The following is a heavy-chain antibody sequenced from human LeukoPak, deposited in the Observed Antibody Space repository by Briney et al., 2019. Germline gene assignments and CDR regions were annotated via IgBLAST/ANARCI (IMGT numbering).Heavy chain of an antibody. CDR1: GFTVSGNY. Sequence: GGSLRLSCAASGFTVSGNYMSWVRQAPGKGLEWVSIIYSGGSTCYADSVKGRFTISRDNSKNTLYLQLNSLRAEDTAVYYCARDCSSTSCYPYYGMDVWGQGTTVTVSS. D-gene: IGHD2-2*01. V-gene: IGHV3-53*01. J-gene: IGHJ6*02. CDR2: IYSGGST. CDR3: ARDCSSTSCYPYYGMDV.